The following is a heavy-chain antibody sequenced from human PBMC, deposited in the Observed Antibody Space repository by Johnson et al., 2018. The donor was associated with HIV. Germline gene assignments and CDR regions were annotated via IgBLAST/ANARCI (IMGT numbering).Heavy chain of an antibody. J-gene: IGHJ3*02. CDR2: ISYDGSNK. CDR3: AREGSSCWYGGGDSLSAFDI. Sequence: QVQLVESGGGVVQPGRSLRLSCAASGFTFSSYAMHWVRQAPGKGLEWVAVISYDGSNKYYADSVKGRFTISRDNSKNTLYLQMNSLRAEDTAVYYCAREGSSCWYGGGDSLSAFDIWGQGTMVTVSS. CDR1: GFTFSSYA. D-gene: IGHD6-19*01. V-gene: IGHV3-30-3*01.